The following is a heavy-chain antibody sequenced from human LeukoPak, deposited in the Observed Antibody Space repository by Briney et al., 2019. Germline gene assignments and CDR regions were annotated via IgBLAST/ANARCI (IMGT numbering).Heavy chain of an antibody. CDR1: GGTFSSYA. V-gene: IGHV1-69*04. Sequence: SVKVSCKASGGTFSSYAISWVRQAPGQGLEWMGRIIPILGIANYAQKFQGRVTITADKSTSTAYMELSSLRSEDTAVYYCASERSPKQQLVLDYYYMDVWGKGTTVTVSS. J-gene: IGHJ6*03. CDR2: IIPILGIA. CDR3: ASERSPKQQLVLDYYYMDV. D-gene: IGHD6-13*01.